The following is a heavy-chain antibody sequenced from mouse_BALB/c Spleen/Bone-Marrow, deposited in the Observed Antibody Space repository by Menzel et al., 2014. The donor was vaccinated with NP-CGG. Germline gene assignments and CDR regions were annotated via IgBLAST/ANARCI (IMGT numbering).Heavy chain of an antibody. Sequence: EVKLMRSGGCFVQPGGSLKLSCAASGFTFSSYAMSWVRQTPEKRLEWVASISSGGSTYYPDSVKGRFTISRDNARNILYLQRSSLRAEDTAMYYCARGGVRGLDYWGQATTPTVSS. V-gene: IGHV5-6-5*01. CDR1: GFTFSSYA. J-gene: IGHJ2*01. CDR2: ISSGGST. CDR3: ARGGVRGLDY.